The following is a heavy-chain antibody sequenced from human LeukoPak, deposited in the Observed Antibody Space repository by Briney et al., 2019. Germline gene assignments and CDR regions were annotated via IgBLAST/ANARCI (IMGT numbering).Heavy chain of an antibody. Sequence: GASVEVSCKASGYTFTSYGISWVRQAPGQGLEWMGWISAYNGNTNYAQKLQGRVTMTRDTSTSTVYLELRSLRSDDTAVYYCARDSESPLLWLGENLLDSWGQGTLVTVSS. CDR3: ARDSESPLLWLGENLLDS. CDR1: GYTFTSYG. D-gene: IGHD3-10*01. J-gene: IGHJ4*02. CDR2: ISAYNGNT. V-gene: IGHV1-18*01.